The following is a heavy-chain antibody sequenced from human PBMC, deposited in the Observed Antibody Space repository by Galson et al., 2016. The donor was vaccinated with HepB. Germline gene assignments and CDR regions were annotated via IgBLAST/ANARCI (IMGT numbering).Heavy chain of an antibody. D-gene: IGHD3-10*01. Sequence: SETLSLTCAVSGYSISSGYYWGWIRQPPGKGLEWIGSFYHSGSTYYNPSLESRVTISVDTSKNQFSLNLSSVTAADTAVYYCISMIRGVMDLLDYWGQGTLVTVSS. J-gene: IGHJ4*02. CDR1: GYSISSGYY. CDR2: FYHSGST. CDR3: ISMIRGVMDLLDY. V-gene: IGHV4-38-2*01.